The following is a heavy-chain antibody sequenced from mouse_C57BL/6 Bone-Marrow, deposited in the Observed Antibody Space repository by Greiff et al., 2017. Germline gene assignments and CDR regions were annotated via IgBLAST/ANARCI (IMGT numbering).Heavy chain of an antibody. Sequence: VQLQQSGAELARPGASVKMSCKASGYTFTSYTMHWVKQRPGQGLEWIGYINPSSGYTKYNQKIKDKATLTADKYSSQAYMQLSSLTSEDSAVYYCARSALLDYWGQGTTLTVSS. J-gene: IGHJ2*01. V-gene: IGHV1-4*01. CDR1: GYTFTSYT. CDR2: INPSSGYT. CDR3: ARSALLDY.